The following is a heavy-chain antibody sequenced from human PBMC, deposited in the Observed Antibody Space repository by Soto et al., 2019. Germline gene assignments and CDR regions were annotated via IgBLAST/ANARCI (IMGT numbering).Heavy chain of an antibody. CDR2: ISWNSGSI. Sequence: PGGSLRLSCAASGFTFDDYAMHWVRQAPGKGLEWVSGISWNSGSIGYADSVKGRFTISRDNAKNSLYLQMNSLRAEDTALYYCAKGRRYSSGCPTDYWGQGTLVTVSS. V-gene: IGHV3-9*01. J-gene: IGHJ4*02. D-gene: IGHD6-19*01. CDR3: AKGRRYSSGCPTDY. CDR1: GFTFDDYA.